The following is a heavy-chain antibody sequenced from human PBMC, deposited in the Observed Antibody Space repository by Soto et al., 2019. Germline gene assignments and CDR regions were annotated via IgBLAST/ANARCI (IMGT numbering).Heavy chain of an antibody. D-gene: IGHD3-22*01. J-gene: IGHJ4*02. Sequence: ASVKVSWKAAGGTFSSYSMSWVRQAPGQGLECMGGIIPIFGTANYAQKFQGRVTITADESTSTAYMELSSLRSEDTAVYYCASTQPTYYYASSGYYPFDYWGQGTLVTFSS. CDR3: ASTQPTYYYASSGYYPFDY. V-gene: IGHV1-69*13. CDR2: IIPIFGTA. CDR1: GGTFSSYS.